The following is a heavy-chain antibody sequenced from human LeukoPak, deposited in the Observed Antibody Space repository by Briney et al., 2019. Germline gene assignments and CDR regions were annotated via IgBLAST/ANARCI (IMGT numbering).Heavy chain of an antibody. J-gene: IGHJ1*01. CDR1: GFTFSSYA. D-gene: IGHD4-17*01. CDR2: ISYDGSNK. CDR3: AKEIYGDSTGGRFQH. Sequence: PGGSLRLSCAASGFTFSSYAMHWVRQAPGKGLEWVAVISYDGSNKYYADSVKGRFTISGDNSKNTLYLQMNSLRAEDTAVYYCAKEIYGDSTGGRFQHWGQGTLVTVSS. V-gene: IGHV3-30*04.